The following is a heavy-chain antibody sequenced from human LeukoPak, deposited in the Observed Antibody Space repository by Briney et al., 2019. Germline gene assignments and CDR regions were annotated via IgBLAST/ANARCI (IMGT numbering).Heavy chain of an antibody. CDR2: INPNSGGT. CDR3: AGGITGTTFPDY. D-gene: IGHD1-20*01. Sequence: ASVKVSCKASGYTFTGYYMHWVRQAPGQGLEWMGWINPNSGGTNYAQKFQGWVTMTRDTSISTAYMELSRLRSDDTAVYYCAGGITGTTFPDYWGQGTLVTVSS. V-gene: IGHV1-2*04. J-gene: IGHJ4*02. CDR1: GYTFTGYY.